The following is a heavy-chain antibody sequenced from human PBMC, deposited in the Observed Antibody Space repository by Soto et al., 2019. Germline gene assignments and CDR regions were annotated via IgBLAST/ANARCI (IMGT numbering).Heavy chain of an antibody. D-gene: IGHD2-2*01. Sequence: QVQLVQSGAEVKKPGASVKVSCKVSGYTFTSYDINWVRQATGQGLEWMGWMNPNSGNTGYAQKFQGRVTMTRNTSISTAYMELGRLKSEDTAVYYCSRELGPAAIYYGMDVWGQGTTVTVSS. CDR1: GYTFTSYD. CDR3: SRELGPAAIYYGMDV. CDR2: MNPNSGNT. V-gene: IGHV1-8*01. J-gene: IGHJ6*02.